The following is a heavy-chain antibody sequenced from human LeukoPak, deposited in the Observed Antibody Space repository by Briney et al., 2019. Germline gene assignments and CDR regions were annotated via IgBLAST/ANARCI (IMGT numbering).Heavy chain of an antibody. J-gene: IGHJ3*02. D-gene: IGHD3-22*01. CDR3: ARTGYDSSVAFDI. CDR2: INHSGST. CDR1: GGSFSGYY. Sequence: KPSETLSLTCAVYGGSFSGYYWSWIRQPPGEGLEWIGEINHSGSTNYNPSLKSRVTISVDTSKNQFSLKLSSVTAADTAVYYCARTGYDSSVAFDIWGQGTMVTVSS. V-gene: IGHV4-34*01.